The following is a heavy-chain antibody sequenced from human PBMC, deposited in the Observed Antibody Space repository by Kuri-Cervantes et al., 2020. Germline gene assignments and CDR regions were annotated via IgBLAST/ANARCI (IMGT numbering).Heavy chain of an antibody. CDR2: IWYDGSNK. CDR1: GFTFSSYA. V-gene: IGHV3-30*02. CDR3: AKDFPRPKDGRYYYGMDV. Sequence: GESLKISCAASGFTFSSYAMSWVRQAPGKGLEWVAVIWYDGSNKYYADSVKGRFTISRDNSKNTLYLQMNSLRAEDTAVYYCAKDFPRPKDGRYYYGMDVWGQGTTVTVSS. J-gene: IGHJ6*02.